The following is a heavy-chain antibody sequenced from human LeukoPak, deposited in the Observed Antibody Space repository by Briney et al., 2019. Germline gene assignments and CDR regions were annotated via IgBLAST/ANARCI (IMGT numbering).Heavy chain of an antibody. Sequence: SETLSLTCAVYGGSFSGYYWSWIRQSPGKGLEWIGEINHSGSTNYNPSLKSRVTISVDTSKNQFSLKLSSVTDADTAVYYCARGPDSYGSPCFDYWGQGTLVTVSS. CDR2: INHSGST. CDR1: GGSFSGYY. D-gene: IGHD5-18*01. CDR3: ARGPDSYGSPCFDY. V-gene: IGHV4-34*01. J-gene: IGHJ4*02.